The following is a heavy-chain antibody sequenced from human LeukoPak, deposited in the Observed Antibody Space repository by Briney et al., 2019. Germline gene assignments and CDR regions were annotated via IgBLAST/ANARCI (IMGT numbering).Heavy chain of an antibody. CDR3: ARDFMT. CDR1: GFTYSNYW. Sequence: QAGGSLRLSCAASGFTYSNYWMTWVRQAPGKGLEWVSAISGSGGSTYYADSVKGRFTISRDNSTNTLYLQLHSLRAEDTAIYYCARDFMTWGQGTLVTVSS. D-gene: IGHD3-16*01. CDR2: ISGSGGST. V-gene: IGHV3-23*01. J-gene: IGHJ5*02.